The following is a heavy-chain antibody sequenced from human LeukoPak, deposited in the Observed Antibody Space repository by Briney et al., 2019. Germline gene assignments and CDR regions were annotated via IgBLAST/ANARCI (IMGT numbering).Heavy chain of an antibody. CDR3: ARDLYGGTSATFDY. D-gene: IGHD4-23*01. Sequence: ASVKVSCKASGYIFTGYYMHWVRQAPGQGLEWMGWINPNSGGTYYAQKFQGRVTMTSGTSISTAYMELSRLRSDNTAVYYCARDLYGGTSATFDYWGQGTLVTVSS. J-gene: IGHJ4*02. CDR1: GYIFTGYY. CDR2: INPNSGGT. V-gene: IGHV1-2*02.